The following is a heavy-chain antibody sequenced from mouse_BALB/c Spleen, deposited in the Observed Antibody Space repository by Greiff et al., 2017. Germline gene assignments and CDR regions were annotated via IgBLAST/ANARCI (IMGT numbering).Heavy chain of an antibody. D-gene: IGHD2-4*01. Sequence: EVQLVESGGGLVKPGGSLKLSCAASGFTFSSYAMSWVRQTPEKRLEWVASISSGGSTYYPDSVKGRFTISRDNARNILYLQMSSLRSEDTAMYYCAREKGYDYDRGYFDYWGQGTTLTVSS. CDR2: ISSGGST. J-gene: IGHJ2*01. CDR3: AREKGYDYDRGYFDY. CDR1: GFTFSSYA. V-gene: IGHV5-6-5*01.